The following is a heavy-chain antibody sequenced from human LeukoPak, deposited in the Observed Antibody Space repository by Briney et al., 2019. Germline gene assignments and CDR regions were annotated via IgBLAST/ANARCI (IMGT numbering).Heavy chain of an antibody. Sequence: ASVKVSCKASGYTFTSYYMHWVRQAPGQGLEWMGVINPSGGSTSYAQKFQGRVTMTRDTSTSTVYMQLSSLRSEDTAVYYCARLRYCGVSPRCAIRVDFDYRGQGTLVTVSS. CDR2: INPSGGST. J-gene: IGHJ4*02. D-gene: IGHD2-21*01. CDR1: GYTFTSYY. V-gene: IGHV1-46*01. CDR3: ARLRYCGVSPRCAIRVDFDY.